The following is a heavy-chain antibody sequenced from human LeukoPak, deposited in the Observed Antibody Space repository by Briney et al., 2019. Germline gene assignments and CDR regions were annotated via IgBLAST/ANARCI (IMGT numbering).Heavy chain of an antibody. D-gene: IGHD3-10*01. Sequence: SETLSLTCAVYGGSFSGYYWSWIRQPPRKGLEWIGEINHSGSTNYNPSLTSRVTISVDTSKNKFSLKLSSVTAADTAVYYCGIVKYGSGAFDDWGQGTLVTVSS. V-gene: IGHV4-34*01. CDR3: GIVKYGSGAFDD. CDR2: INHSGST. J-gene: IGHJ4*02. CDR1: GGSFSGYY.